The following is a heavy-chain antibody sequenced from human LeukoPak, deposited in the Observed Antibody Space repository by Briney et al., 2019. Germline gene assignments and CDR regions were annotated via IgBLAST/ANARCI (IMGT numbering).Heavy chain of an antibody. D-gene: IGHD2-2*01. V-gene: IGHV1-18*04. Sequence: GASVKVSCKASGYTFTSYGISWVRQAPGQGLEWMGWISAYSGNTNYAQKLQGRVTMTTDTSTSTAYMELRSLRSDDTAVYYCAGVVPAAGARFDPWGQGTLVTVSS. CDR2: ISAYSGNT. J-gene: IGHJ5*02. CDR1: GYTFTSYG. CDR3: AGVVPAAGARFDP.